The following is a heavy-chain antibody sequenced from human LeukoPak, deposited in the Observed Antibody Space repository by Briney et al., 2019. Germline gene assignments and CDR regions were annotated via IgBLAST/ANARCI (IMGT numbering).Heavy chain of an antibody. CDR3: ARPRTLRYPDY. CDR1: GYSFTSYW. J-gene: IGHJ4*02. V-gene: IGHV5-51*01. CDR2: IYPGDSDT. Sequence: GESLKISCKGCGYSFTSYWIGRVRQMPGKGLEWMGIIYPGDSDTRYSPSFQGQVTISADKSISTAYLQWSSLKASGTAMYYCARPRTLRYPDYWGQGTLVTVSS. D-gene: IGHD3-9*01.